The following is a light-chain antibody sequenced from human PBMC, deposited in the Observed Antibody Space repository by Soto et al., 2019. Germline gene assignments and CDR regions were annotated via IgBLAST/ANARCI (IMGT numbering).Light chain of an antibody. CDR1: RSNTGSNA. J-gene: IGLJ2*01. CDR3: AAWDDSLSGVV. Sequence: QPVLTQPPSVSGTPGQRVTMSCSGGRSNTGSNAVNWYQQIPGTAPKLLIYSNNHRPSGVPDRFSGSRSGTSASLAISEVQSEDEAFYYCAAWDDSLSGVVFGGGTKLTVL. V-gene: IGLV1-44*01. CDR2: SNN.